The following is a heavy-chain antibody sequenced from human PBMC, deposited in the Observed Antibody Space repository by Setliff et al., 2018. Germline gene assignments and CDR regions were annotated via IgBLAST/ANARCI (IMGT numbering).Heavy chain of an antibody. CDR1: GGTFSSYA. V-gene: IGHV1-69*10. CDR3: ARARSPPKIAVAGEGYWFDP. Sequence: ASVKVSCKASGGTFSSYAISWVRQAPGQGLEWMGGIIPILGIANYAQKFQGRVTITADESTSTAYMELSSLRSDDTAVYYCARARSPPKIAVAGEGYWFDPWGQGTLVTVSS. J-gene: IGHJ5*02. CDR2: IIPILGIA. D-gene: IGHD6-19*01.